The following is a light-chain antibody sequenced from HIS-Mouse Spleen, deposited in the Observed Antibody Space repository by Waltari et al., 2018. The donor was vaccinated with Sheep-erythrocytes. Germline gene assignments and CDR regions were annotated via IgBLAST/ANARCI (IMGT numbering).Light chain of an antibody. V-gene: IGKV3-15*01. CDR2: GAS. Sequence: EIVMTQSPATLSVPQGERATLSCRASQSVSSNLAWYQQKPGQAPRLLIYGASTRATGIPARFSGSGSGTEFTLTISSMQSEDFAVYYCQQYNNWPPPYTFGQGTKLEIK. CDR3: QQYNNWPPPYT. CDR1: QSVSSN. J-gene: IGKJ2*01.